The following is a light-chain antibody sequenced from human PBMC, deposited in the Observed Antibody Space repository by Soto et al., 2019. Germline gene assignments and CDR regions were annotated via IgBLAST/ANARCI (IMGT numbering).Light chain of an antibody. Sequence: DFQRTRSPSSLSAFVGARVTIPCRPSQNIIFYLNWYQQEPGKAPKLLIYAASNLQSGVPSRFSGSGSGTDFTLTISSLQPEDFATYFCQQSYTTPVYSFGQGTKVDIK. CDR3: QQSYTTPVYS. CDR2: AAS. CDR1: QNIIFY. V-gene: IGKV1-39*01. J-gene: IGKJ2*01.